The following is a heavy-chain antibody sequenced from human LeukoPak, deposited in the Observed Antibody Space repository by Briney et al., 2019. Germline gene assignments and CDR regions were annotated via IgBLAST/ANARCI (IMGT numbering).Heavy chain of an antibody. CDR3: AKDLSIIAVAGRGLADAFEI. J-gene: IGHJ3*02. D-gene: IGHD6-19*01. CDR2: IYYSGST. Sequence: SETLSLTCTVSGGSISSGDYYWSWIRQPPGKGLEWIGYIYYSGSTYYNPSLKSRVTISVDTSKNQFSLKLSSVTAADTAVYYCAKDLSIIAVAGRGLADAFEIWGQGKMVTVSS. CDR1: GGSISSGDYY. V-gene: IGHV4-30-4*08.